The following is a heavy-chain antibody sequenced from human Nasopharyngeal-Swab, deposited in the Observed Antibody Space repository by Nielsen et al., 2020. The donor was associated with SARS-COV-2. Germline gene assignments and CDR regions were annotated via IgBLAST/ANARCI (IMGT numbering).Heavy chain of an antibody. CDR1: GGTFSSYA. CDR3: ARDNYSNYPLYGMDV. Sequence: SVKVSCKASGGTFSSYAISWVRQAPGQGLEWMGRIIPILGIANYAQKFQGRVTITADKSTSTAYMELSSLRSEDTAVYYCARDNYSNYPLYGMDVWGQGTTVTVSS. CDR2: IIPILGIA. D-gene: IGHD4-11*01. J-gene: IGHJ6*02. V-gene: IGHV1-69*04.